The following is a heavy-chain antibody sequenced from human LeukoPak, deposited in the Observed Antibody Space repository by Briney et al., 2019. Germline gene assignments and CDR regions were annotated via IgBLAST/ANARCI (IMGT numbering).Heavy chain of an antibody. Sequence: PGGSLRLSCATSGFTFSDYYMSWIRQAPGKGLEWVSYISSSGSPIYYADSVKGRFTISRDNAKNSLFLQMNSLRAEDTAVYYCARGPIAAAGNYYYYYYYYMDVWGKGTTVTVSS. CDR1: GFTFSDYY. CDR3: ARGPIAAAGNYYYYYYYYMDV. V-gene: IGHV3-11*04. CDR2: ISSSGSPI. J-gene: IGHJ6*03. D-gene: IGHD6-13*01.